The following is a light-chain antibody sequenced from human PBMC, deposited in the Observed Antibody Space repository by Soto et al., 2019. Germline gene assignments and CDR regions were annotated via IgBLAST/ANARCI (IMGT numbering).Light chain of an antibody. CDR1: QSVSSN. Sequence: QCPAALYVCSRETASPSRRASQSVSSNLAWYQQKPGQAPRLLIYDASTRATGIPARFSGSGSGTEFTLTICSLQPEDFAVYYCQQHNNWPPTFGQGTRLEI. J-gene: IGKJ5*01. CDR3: QQHNNWPPT. CDR2: DAS. V-gene: IGKV3-15*01.